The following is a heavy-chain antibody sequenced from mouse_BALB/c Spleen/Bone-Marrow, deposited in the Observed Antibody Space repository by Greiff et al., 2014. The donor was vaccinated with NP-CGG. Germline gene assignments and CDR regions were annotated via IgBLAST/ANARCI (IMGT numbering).Heavy chain of an antibody. Sequence: QVQLQQSGPELARPGESVKISCKGSGYTFTDYAMHWVKQSHAKSLEWIGVITTYSANAKYNQMLKGKATMTVDKSSSTAYLELARLSSEDSDIYYCARGGTGPFPYWGQGTLVTVSA. CDR1: GYTFTDYA. J-gene: IGHJ3*01. D-gene: IGHD3-3*01. V-gene: IGHV1-67*01. CDR3: ARGGTGPFPY. CDR2: ITTYSANA.